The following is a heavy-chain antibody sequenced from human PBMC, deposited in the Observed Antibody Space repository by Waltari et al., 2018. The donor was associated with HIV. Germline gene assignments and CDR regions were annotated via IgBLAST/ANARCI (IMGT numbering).Heavy chain of an antibody. J-gene: IGHJ4*02. D-gene: IGHD4-17*01. Sequence: EVQLVESGGGLVQPGGSLRLSCAASGFTFSSYSMNWVRQAPGKGLEWVSYISSSSSTIYYEDSVKGRFTISRDNAKNSLYLQMNSLRAEDTAVYYCARDKNVNYGDYGVGKIFDYWGQGTLVTVSS. V-gene: IGHV3-48*01. CDR2: ISSSSSTI. CDR1: GFTFSSYS. CDR3: ARDKNVNYGDYGVGKIFDY.